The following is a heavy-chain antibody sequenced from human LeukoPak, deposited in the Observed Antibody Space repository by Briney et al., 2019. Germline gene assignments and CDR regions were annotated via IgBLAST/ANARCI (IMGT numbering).Heavy chain of an antibody. CDR3: ARRIQGGAGDAFDI. CDR1: GGSISSSDFN. V-gene: IGHV4-39*07. D-gene: IGHD4/OR15-4a*01. CDR2: ISYSGST. J-gene: IGHJ3*02. Sequence: PSETLSLTCTVSGGSISSSDFNWGWIRQPPGKGLEWIGVISYSGSTYYNPSLKSRVTISVDRSKNQFSLKLSSVTAADTAVYYCARRIQGGAGDAFDIWGQGTMVTVSS.